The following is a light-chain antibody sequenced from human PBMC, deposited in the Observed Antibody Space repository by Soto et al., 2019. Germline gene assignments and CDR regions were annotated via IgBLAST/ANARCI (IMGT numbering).Light chain of an antibody. CDR1: SSNIGAGYD. V-gene: IGLV1-40*01. CDR3: QSYDSSLGGSI. CDR2: GNS. Sequence: QSVLTQPPSVSGAPGQRVTISCTGSSSNIGAGYDVHWYQQLPGTAPKLLIYGNSNRPSGVPDRFSGSKSGTSASLAITGLQAEDEADYYCQSYDSSLGGSIFGGGTSWPS. J-gene: IGLJ2*01.